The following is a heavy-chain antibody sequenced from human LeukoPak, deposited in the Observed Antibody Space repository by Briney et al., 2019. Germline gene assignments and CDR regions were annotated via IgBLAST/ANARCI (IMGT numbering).Heavy chain of an antibody. Sequence: GASVKVSCKASGYTFTGYYMHWVRQAPGQGLEWMGWINPNSGGTNYAQKFQGRVTMTRDTSISTAYMELSRLRSDDTAVYYCARDRCSSTSCQVYFQHWGQGTLVTVSS. CDR3: ARDRCSSTSCQVYFQH. D-gene: IGHD2-2*01. J-gene: IGHJ1*01. V-gene: IGHV1-2*02. CDR2: INPNSGGT. CDR1: GYTFTGYY.